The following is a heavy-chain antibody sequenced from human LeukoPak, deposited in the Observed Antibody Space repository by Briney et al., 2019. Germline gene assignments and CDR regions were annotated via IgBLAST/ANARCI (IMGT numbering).Heavy chain of an antibody. J-gene: IGHJ4*02. V-gene: IGHV3-23*01. CDR1: GFTFSTYA. Sequence: GGSLRLSCAASGFTFSTYAMTWVRQAPGKGLEWVSLISGTGGSTYYADSVKGRFTISRDNSKNTLYLQMNSLRADDTAVYYCANNGLQQLGYYFDYWGQGTLVTVSS. CDR3: ANNGLQQLGYYFDY. CDR2: ISGTGGST. D-gene: IGHD6-13*01.